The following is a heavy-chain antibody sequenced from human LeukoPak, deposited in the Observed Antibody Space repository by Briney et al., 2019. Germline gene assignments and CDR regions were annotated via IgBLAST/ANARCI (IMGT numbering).Heavy chain of an antibody. CDR3: AREPDFGVVILTFDI. CDR1: GGSISSYY. V-gene: IGHV4-4*07. CDR2: IYTSGST. Sequence: PSETLSLTCTVSGGSISSYYWSWIRQPAGKGLEWIGRIYTSGSTNYNPSLKSRVTMSVDASKNQFSLKLSSVTAADTAVYYCAREPDFGVVILTFDIWGQGTMVTVSS. J-gene: IGHJ3*02. D-gene: IGHD3-3*01.